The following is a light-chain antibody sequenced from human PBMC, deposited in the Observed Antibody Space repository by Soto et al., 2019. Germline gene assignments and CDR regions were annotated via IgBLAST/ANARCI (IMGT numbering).Light chain of an antibody. CDR3: QQYYSALMYT. Sequence: IVMTQSPDSLAVSLGERATSNCKSSQTVLYSSNNKNNLAWYQQKPGQPPKLLIYWASTRESGVPDRFSGSGYGTDFTLTISSLQAEDVAVYYCQQYYSALMYTFGQGTKLEIK. CDR2: WAS. J-gene: IGKJ2*01. CDR1: QTVLYSSNNKNN. V-gene: IGKV4-1*01.